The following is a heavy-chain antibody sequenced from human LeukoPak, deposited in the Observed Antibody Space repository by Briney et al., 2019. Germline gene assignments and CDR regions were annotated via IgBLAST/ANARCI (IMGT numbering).Heavy chain of an antibody. CDR2: INPSGGST. V-gene: IGHV1-46*01. D-gene: IGHD3-10*01. J-gene: IGHJ3*02. CDR3: ARAARSSLLWSEAPDAFDI. CDR1: GYTFTSYY. Sequence: ASVKVSCKASGYTFTSYYMHWVRQAPGQGLEWMGIINPSGGSTSYAQKFQGRVTMTRDTSTSTVYMELSSLRSEDTAVYYCARAARSSLLWSEAPDAFDIWGQGTMVTVSS.